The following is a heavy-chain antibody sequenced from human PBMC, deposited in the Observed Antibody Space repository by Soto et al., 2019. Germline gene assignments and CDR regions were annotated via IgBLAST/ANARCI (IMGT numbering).Heavy chain of an antibody. CDR2: ISGSGGST. CDR1: GFTFSSYA. Sequence: EVQLLESGGGLVQPGGSLRLSCAASGFTFSSYAMSWVRQAPGKGLEWVSGISGSGGSTYYADSVKGRFTISRDNSKNTLYRQMNSLGAEDTAVYSCAKDRGGCSSTSCPPRLFDYWGQGTLVTVSA. J-gene: IGHJ4*02. D-gene: IGHD2-2*01. V-gene: IGHV3-23*01. CDR3: AKDRGGCSSTSCPPRLFDY.